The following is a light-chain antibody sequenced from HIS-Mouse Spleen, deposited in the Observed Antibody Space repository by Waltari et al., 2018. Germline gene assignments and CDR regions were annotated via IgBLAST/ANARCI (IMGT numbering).Light chain of an antibody. V-gene: IGLV3-10*01. CDR3: YSTDSSGNHRV. CDR2: EDS. J-gene: IGLJ2*01. CDR1: ALPKKY. Sequence: SYELTQPPSVSVSPGQTAWITCSGDALPKKYAYWYQQKSGQAPVLVIYEDSKRPSGIPGGFSGSSSGTMATLTISGAQVEDEADYYCYSTDSSGNHRVFGGGTKLTVL.